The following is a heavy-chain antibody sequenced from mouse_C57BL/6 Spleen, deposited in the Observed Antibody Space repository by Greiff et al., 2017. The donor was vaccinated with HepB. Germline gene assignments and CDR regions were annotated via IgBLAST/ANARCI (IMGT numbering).Heavy chain of an antibody. D-gene: IGHD3-1*01. CDR1: GYTFTSYW. J-gene: IGHJ2*01. CDR3: ARGLRHYFDY. Sequence: QVQLQQPGAELVKPGASVKLSCKASGYTFTSYWMHWVKQRPGQGLEWIGMIHPNSGSTNYNEKFKSKATLTVDKSSSTAYMQLSSLTSEDSAVDYCARGLRHYFDYWGQGTTLTVSS. V-gene: IGHV1-64*01. CDR2: IHPNSGST.